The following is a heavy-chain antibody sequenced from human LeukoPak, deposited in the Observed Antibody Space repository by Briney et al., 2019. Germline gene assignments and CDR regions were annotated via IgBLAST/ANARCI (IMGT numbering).Heavy chain of an antibody. CDR3: ARGSYYYGSGSYYDPLDY. Sequence: GGSLRLSCAASGFTFSTYWVHWVRQAPGKGLVWVSRINPDGSRTDYADSVKGRFTISRDNSKNTLYLQMNSLRAEDTAVYYCARGSYYYGSGSYYDPLDYWGQGTLVTVSS. J-gene: IGHJ4*02. D-gene: IGHD3-10*01. CDR2: INPDGSRT. V-gene: IGHV3-74*01. CDR1: GFTFSTYW.